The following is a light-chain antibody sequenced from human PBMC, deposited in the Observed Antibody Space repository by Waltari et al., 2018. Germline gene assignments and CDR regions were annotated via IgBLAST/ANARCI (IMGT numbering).Light chain of an antibody. J-gene: IGKJ3*01. V-gene: IGKV4-1*01. Sequence: DIVMTQPPDSLAVSLGERATINCRSSQRVLSSSNHKNYLAWYQQKPGQPPKLLIYWASTRESGVPDRFSGSGSGTDFTLTISSLQAEDVAVYFCQQYFSTPVTFGPGTKVDIK. CDR2: WAS. CDR1: QRVLSSSNHKNY. CDR3: QQYFSTPVT.